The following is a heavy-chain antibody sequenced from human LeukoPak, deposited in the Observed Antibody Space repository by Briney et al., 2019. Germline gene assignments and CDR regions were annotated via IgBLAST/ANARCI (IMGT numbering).Heavy chain of an antibody. V-gene: IGHV3-23*01. J-gene: IGHJ4*02. Sequence: GGSLRLSCAASGFTFSSYAMSWVRQAPGKGLEWVSAISGSGGSTYYADSVKGRFTISRDNSKNTLYLQMNSLRAEDTAVYYCAKERGYCSGGSCEPLDYWGQGTLVTVSS. CDR2: ISGSGGST. D-gene: IGHD2-15*01. CDR1: GFTFSSYA. CDR3: AKERGYCSGGSCEPLDY.